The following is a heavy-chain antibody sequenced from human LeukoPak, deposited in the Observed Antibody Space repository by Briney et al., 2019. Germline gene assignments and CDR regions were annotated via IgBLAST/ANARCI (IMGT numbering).Heavy chain of an antibody. CDR2: ISGSGDNT. Sequence: GGSLRLSCTASGFIFDTHTLTWLRQAPGKGLEWVASISGSGDNTNYGHSVKGRFTISRDNFKRTAHLEMSNLRADDTAMYYCVRRAAVRGMEIWGLGTTVIVS. CDR1: GFIFDTHT. V-gene: IGHV3-23*02. D-gene: IGHD1-14*01. J-gene: IGHJ6*02. CDR3: VRRAAVRGMEI.